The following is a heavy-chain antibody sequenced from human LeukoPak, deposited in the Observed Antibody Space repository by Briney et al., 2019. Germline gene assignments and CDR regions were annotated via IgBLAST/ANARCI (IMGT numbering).Heavy chain of an antibody. CDR3: ARVGYCSSTSCYGDSIWFDP. CDR1: GGSISSGSYY. J-gene: IGHJ5*02. V-gene: IGHV4-61*02. Sequence: PSETLSLTCTVSGGSISSGSYYWSWIRQPAGQGLEWIGRIYTSGSTNYNPSPKSRVTISVDTSNNHFSLKLSSVPAADTAVYYCARVGYCSSTSCYGDSIWFDPWGQGTLVTVSS. CDR2: IYTSGST. D-gene: IGHD2-2*01.